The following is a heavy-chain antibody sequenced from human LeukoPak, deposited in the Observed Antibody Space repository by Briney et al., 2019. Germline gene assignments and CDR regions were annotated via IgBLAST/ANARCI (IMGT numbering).Heavy chain of an antibody. CDR2: ISGSGGST. V-gene: IGHV3-23*01. D-gene: IGHD5-18*01. Sequence: GESLRLSCAASGFTFSSYAMSWVRQAPGKGLEWVSAISGSGGSTYYADSVKGRVTISRDNSKNTLYLQMNSLRAEDTAVYYCAKATRGYSYGTIDYWGQGTLVTVSS. J-gene: IGHJ4*02. CDR1: GFTFSSYA. CDR3: AKATRGYSYGTIDY.